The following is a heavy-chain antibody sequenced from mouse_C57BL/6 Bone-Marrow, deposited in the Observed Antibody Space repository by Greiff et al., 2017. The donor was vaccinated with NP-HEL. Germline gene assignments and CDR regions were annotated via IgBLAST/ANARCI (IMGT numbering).Heavy chain of an antibody. J-gene: IGHJ3*01. CDR3: ARSEEPLWDVAY. D-gene: IGHD4-1*01. Sequence: QVQLQQPGTELVKPGASVKLSCKASGYTFTSYWMHWVKQRPGQGLEWIGNINPSNGGTNYNEKFKSKATLTVDKSSSTAYMQLSSLTSEDPAVYYCARSEEPLWDVAYWGQGTLVTVSA. V-gene: IGHV1-53*01. CDR1: GYTFTSYW. CDR2: INPSNGGT.